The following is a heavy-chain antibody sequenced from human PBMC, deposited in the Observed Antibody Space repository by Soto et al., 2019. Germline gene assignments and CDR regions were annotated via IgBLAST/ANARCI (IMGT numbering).Heavy chain of an antibody. V-gene: IGHV3-7*01. D-gene: IGHD3-16*01. J-gene: IGHJ4*02. CDR2: INQDGSER. CDR3: VCGGNFFVY. Sequence: EVQLVESGGGLVQPGGSLRLSCAASGFTFSTHWMTWVRQPPGKGLEWVANINQDGSERYYVDSVRGRFTISRDNAKNSLYLKMNSLCAEDTAVYYCVCGGNFFVYWGQGTLVTVSP. CDR1: GFTFSTHW.